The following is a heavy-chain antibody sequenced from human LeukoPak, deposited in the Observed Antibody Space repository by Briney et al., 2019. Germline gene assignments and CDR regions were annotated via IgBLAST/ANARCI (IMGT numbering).Heavy chain of an antibody. J-gene: IGHJ3*02. CDR2: IYHSGST. D-gene: IGHD1-14*01. Sequence: SETLSLTCAVYGGSFSRYSWSWVRQPPGKGLEWIGYIYHSGSTYYNPPLKSRVTISVDRSKNQFSLKLSSVTAADTAVYYCAREIRTIGAFDIWGQGTMVTVSS. CDR3: AREIRTIGAFDI. V-gene: IGHV4-30-2*01. CDR1: GGSFSRYS.